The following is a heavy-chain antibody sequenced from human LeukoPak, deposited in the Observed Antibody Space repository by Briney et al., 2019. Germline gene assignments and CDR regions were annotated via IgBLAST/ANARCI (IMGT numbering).Heavy chain of an antibody. CDR3: ARDGSWGDYQFYFYMDV. CDR2: ISASGHYI. V-gene: IGHV3-23*01. J-gene: IGHJ6*03. D-gene: IGHD2-2*01. Sequence: QTGGSLRLSCGASGFTFRSFAMSWVRQAPGKGLEWLSGISASGHYIYQADSVKGRFTISRDNSKNTLYIEINSLRVEDTAVYYCARDGSWGDYQFYFYMDVWGKGTTVTVSS. CDR1: GFTFRSFA.